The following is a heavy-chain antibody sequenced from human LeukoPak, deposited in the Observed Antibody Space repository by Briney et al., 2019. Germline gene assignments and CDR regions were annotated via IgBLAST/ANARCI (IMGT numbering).Heavy chain of an antibody. V-gene: IGHV3-7*01. Sequence: PGGSLRLSCAASGFTFSSYSMNWVRQAPGKGLEWVANINQDGSEKYDVDSLRGRFTISRDNAKNSLYLQMNNLRVEDTAVYYCARLDWPSLGAFDIWGQGTMVTVSP. CDR1: GFTFSSYS. CDR3: ARLDWPSLGAFDI. J-gene: IGHJ3*02. D-gene: IGHD3-9*01. CDR2: INQDGSEK.